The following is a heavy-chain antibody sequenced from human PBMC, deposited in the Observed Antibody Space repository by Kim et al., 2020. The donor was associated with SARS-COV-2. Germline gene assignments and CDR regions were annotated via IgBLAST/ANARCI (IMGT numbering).Heavy chain of an antibody. J-gene: IGHJ3*02. Sequence: SETLSLTCTVSGVSISSYYWRWIRQPPGKGLEWVGYIYYSVSTNYKPSLKSRVTISVDTSKNQFSLKLSSVTAADTAVYYCARGVIHRAAFDIWGQGKMVTVSS. V-gene: IGHV4-59*13. CDR2: IYYSVST. CDR3: ARGVIHRAAFDI. D-gene: IGHD2-21*01. CDR1: GVSISSYY.